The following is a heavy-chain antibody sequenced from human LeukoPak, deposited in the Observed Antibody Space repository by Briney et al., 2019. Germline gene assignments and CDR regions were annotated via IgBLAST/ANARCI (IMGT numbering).Heavy chain of an antibody. CDR1: GYSFTSYW. V-gene: IGHV5-51*01. D-gene: IGHD2-15*01. J-gene: IGHJ4*02. Sequence: GASLQISCKGSGYSFTSYWIGWVRQMPGKGLGWMGIIYPGDSDTRYSLSFQGQVTISADKSINTAYLQWSSLKASDTAMYYCARRYCGGGSCYDYWGQGTLVTVSS. CDR2: IYPGDSDT. CDR3: ARRYCGGGSCYDY.